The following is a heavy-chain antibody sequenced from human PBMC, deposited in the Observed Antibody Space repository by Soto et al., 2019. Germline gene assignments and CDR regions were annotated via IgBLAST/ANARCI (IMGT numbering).Heavy chain of an antibody. CDR2: IYYSGST. CDR3: ARDSSSWYGDGYYYYGMDV. Sequence: SETLSLTCTVSGGSISSYYWSWIRQPPGKGLEWIGYIYYSGSTNYNPSLKSRVTISVDTSKNQFSLKLSSVTAADTAVYYCARDSSSWYGDGYYYYGMDVWGQGTTVTVSS. D-gene: IGHD6-13*01. CDR1: GGSISSYY. V-gene: IGHV4-59*01. J-gene: IGHJ6*02.